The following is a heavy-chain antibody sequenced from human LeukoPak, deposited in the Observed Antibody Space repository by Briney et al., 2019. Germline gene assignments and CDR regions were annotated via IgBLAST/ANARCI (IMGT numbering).Heavy chain of an antibody. CDR3: ARTKGPGRGTYSSSWSIYYYYMDV. CDR1: CGSISSYY. CDR2: IYYSGST. V-gene: IGHV4-59*01. Sequence: SETLSLTCTVSCGSISSYYWSWIRQPPGKGLEWIGYIYYSGSTNYNPSLKSRVTISVDTSKNQFSLKLSSVTAADTAVYYCARTKGPGRGTYSSSWSIYYYYMDVWGKGTTVTVSS. J-gene: IGHJ6*03. D-gene: IGHD6-13*01.